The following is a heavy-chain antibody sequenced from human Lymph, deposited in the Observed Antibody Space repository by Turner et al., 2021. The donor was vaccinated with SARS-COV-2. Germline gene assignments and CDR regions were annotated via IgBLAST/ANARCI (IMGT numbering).Heavy chain of an antibody. CDR1: GGSISSSSYY. J-gene: IGHJ4*02. CDR2: FYYSGST. V-gene: IGHV4-39*01. Sequence: QLQLQESGPGLVKPSETLSLTCTVSGGSISSSSYYWGWIRQPPGKGLEWTGSFYYSGSTYYNPSLKSRVTISVDTSKNQFSLKLTSVTATDTAVYYCARLGGAYGDPFDYWGQGTLVTVSS. D-gene: IGHD4-17*01. CDR3: ARLGGAYGDPFDY.